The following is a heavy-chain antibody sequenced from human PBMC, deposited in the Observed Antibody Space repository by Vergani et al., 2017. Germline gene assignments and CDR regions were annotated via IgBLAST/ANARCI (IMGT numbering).Heavy chain of an antibody. J-gene: IGHJ2*01. V-gene: IGHV4-31*03. CDR1: GGPISSGGYY. D-gene: IGHD4-17*01. CDR3: AGEGGDYGDPDWYFDL. Sequence: QVQLQESGPGLVKPSQTPSLPCTVFGGPISSGGYYWSGIRQHPGKGLEWIWYIYDSRSTYHNPSLKCRVTTPVDTSTNQFSLKLSSVTAADTAVYYWAGEGGDYGDPDWYFDLWGRGTLVTVSS. CDR2: IYDSRST.